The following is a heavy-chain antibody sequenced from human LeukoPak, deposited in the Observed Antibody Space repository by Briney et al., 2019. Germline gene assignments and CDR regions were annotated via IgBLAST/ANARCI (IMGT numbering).Heavy chain of an antibody. V-gene: IGHV3-21*01. CDR3: ARDLMRFLEWVN. Sequence: SSASSHVYYADSVRGRFIISRDNAKNSLYLQMNSLRAEDTAVYYCARDLMRFLEWVNWGQGTLVTVS. CDR2: SSASSHV. J-gene: IGHJ4*02. D-gene: IGHD3-3*01.